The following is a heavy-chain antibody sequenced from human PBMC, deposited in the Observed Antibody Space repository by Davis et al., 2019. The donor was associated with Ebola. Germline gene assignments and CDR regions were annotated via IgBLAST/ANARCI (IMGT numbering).Heavy chain of an antibody. J-gene: IGHJ6*02. V-gene: IGHV1-18*01. CDR2: INAYNGNT. D-gene: IGHD3-10*01. Sequence: AASVKVSCKASGGTFSSYAISWVRRAPGQGLEWMGWINAYNGNTNYAQSFQGRVTMTTDTSTTTAYMELRSLRSDDTAVYFCARWTGTEADFWGRGTTVTVSS. CDR3: ARWTGTEADF. CDR1: GGTFSSYA.